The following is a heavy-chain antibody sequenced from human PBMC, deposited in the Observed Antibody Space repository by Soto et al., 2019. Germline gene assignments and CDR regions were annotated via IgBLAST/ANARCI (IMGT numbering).Heavy chain of an antibody. Sequence: PSETLSLTCTVSGGSISSGGYYWSWIRQHPGKGLEWIGYIYYSGSTYYNPSLKSRVTISVDTSKNQFSLKLSSVTAADTAVYYCARGFSAYYDSSGYYYDSYYFDYWGQGTLVTVSS. CDR3: ARGFSAYYDSSGYYYDSYYFDY. J-gene: IGHJ4*02. V-gene: IGHV4-31*03. D-gene: IGHD3-22*01. CDR2: IYYSGST. CDR1: GGSISSGGYY.